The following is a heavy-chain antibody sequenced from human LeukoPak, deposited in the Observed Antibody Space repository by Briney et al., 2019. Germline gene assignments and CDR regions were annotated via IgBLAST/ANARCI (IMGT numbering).Heavy chain of an antibody. V-gene: IGHV3-21*03. CDR3: TRDQTPYY. CDR2: ITSTGSYL. CDR1: GISFSSYS. J-gene: IGHJ4*02. Sequence: GGSLRLSCAASGISFSSYSMNWVRQAPGKGLEWVSSITSTGSYLYYADSVKGRFTISRDNAKNSLYLQMNSLKTEDTAVYYCTRDQTPYYWGQGTLVTVSS.